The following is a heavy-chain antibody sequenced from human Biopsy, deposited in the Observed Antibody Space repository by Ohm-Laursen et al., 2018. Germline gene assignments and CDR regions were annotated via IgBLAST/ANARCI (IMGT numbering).Heavy chain of an antibody. CDR1: GDSVTRYY. J-gene: IGHJ6*02. V-gene: IGHV4-59*02. CDR3: ARDSGSLNYGNFKYYHYYGMDV. Sequence: TLSLTWTVSGDSVTRYYWSWIRQPPGKGLEWIGHIYYSVMTNYNPSLQSRVSISVDTSRNQVSLTLSSVTAADPAVYYCARDSGSLNYGNFKYYHYYGMDVWGQGTKVTVSS. D-gene: IGHD4-11*01. CDR2: IYYSVMT.